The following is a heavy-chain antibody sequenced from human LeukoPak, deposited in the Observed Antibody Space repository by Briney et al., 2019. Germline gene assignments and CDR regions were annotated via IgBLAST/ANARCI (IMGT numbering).Heavy chain of an antibody. V-gene: IGHV4-59*11. J-gene: IGHJ3*01. CDR1: GGSISNHY. CDR2: IFSSGSA. Sequence: ASETLSLTCTGSGGSISNHYWTWIRQPPGKGLEWIGYIFSSGSATYNPSLKSRLTISVDTSKNQFSLTLSSVTAADTALYFCARWPMTNLAFDVWGQGTMVTVSS. CDR3: ARWPMTNLAFDV. D-gene: IGHD3-22*01.